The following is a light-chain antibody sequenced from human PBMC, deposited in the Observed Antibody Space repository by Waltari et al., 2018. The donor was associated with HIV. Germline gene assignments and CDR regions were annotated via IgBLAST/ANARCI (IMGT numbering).Light chain of an antibody. V-gene: IGLV3-1*01. CDR2: QDS. J-gene: IGLJ1*01. CDR3: QTWDTNSLYV. Sequence: SYEVTQTPSVSVAPAQPALITCSGDRLGDKFTCWYQQKPGQSPVLVIYQDSERPSGIPERFSASNSGNTATLTISGTQATDEADYYCQTWDTNSLYVFGSGTKVSVL. CDR1: RLGDKF.